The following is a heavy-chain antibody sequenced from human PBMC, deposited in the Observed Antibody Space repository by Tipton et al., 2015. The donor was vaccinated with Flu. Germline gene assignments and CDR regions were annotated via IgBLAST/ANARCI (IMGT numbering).Heavy chain of an antibody. CDR3: AAIPVDIVATEKYYFDY. D-gene: IGHD5-12*01. J-gene: IGHJ4*02. CDR2: IYYSGST. CDR1: GGSISSYY. V-gene: IGHV4-59*01. Sequence: TLSLTCTVSGGSISSYYWSWIRQPPGKGLEWIGYIYYSGSTNYNPSLKSRVTISVDTSKNQFSLKLSSVTAADTAVYYCAAIPVDIVATEKYYFDYWGQGTLVTVSS.